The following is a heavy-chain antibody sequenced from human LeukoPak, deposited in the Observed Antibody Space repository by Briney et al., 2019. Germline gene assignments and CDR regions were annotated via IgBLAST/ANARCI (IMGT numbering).Heavy chain of an antibody. CDR3: ARISWGYCSGGSCYSATNYYYYYYMDV. Sequence: PSETLSLTCSVSADSISRSSYFWGWIRQPPGKGLEWIANIYYSGNTFYNPSLKSRVTISLDRSKHQFSLKLSSVTAADTAVYYCARISWGYCSGGSCYSATNYYYYYYMDVWGKGTTVTVSS. J-gene: IGHJ6*03. CDR1: ADSISRSSYF. V-gene: IGHV4-39*01. CDR2: IYYSGNT. D-gene: IGHD2-15*01.